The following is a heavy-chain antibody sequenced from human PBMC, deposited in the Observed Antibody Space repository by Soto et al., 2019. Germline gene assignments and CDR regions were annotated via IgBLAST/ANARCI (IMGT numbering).Heavy chain of an antibody. CDR2: VFYSGST. CDR1: GGSMSSFY. D-gene: IGHD2-8*02. CDR3: EREICDPTGCDGRWLEP. V-gene: IGHV4-59*01. Sequence: PSETLSLTCTVSGGSMSSFYWSWIRQPPGKCLEWIGNVFYSGSTIYNPSLKSRVTISVDTSKIQFSLKLSSVTAADTAVYYCEREICDPTGCDGRWLEPWGQGTLDPVS. J-gene: IGHJ5*02.